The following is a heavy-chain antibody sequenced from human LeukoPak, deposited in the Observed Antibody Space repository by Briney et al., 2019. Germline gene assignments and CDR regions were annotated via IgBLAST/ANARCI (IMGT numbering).Heavy chain of an antibody. CDR1: GGSISSSSYY. D-gene: IGHD1-1*01. V-gene: IGHV4-39*07. CDR3: ARENSTGTPFDY. CDR2: INHSGST. J-gene: IGHJ4*02. Sequence: SETLSLTCTVSGGSISSSSYYWSWIRQPPGKGLEWIGEINHSGSTNYNPSLKSRVTISVDTSKNQFSLKLSSVTAADTAVYYCARENSTGTPFDYWGQGTLVTVSS.